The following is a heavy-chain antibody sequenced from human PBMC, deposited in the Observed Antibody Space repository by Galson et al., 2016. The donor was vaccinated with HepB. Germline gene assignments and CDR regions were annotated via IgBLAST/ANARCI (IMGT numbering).Heavy chain of an antibody. J-gene: IGHJ4*02. CDR2: XXGSXXXST. Sequence: SLRLSCAASGFTFSXXXLSXXXQAXXXGLXXVSXXXGSXXXSTXYADSXKGRFTISRDNSKSTMYLQMKSLTVEDTALYYGAGQYSSTWASFDYWGKGTMVTVSS. V-gene: IGHV3-23*01. CDR1: GFTFSXXX. D-gene: IGHD6-13*01. CDR3: AGQYSSTWASFDY.